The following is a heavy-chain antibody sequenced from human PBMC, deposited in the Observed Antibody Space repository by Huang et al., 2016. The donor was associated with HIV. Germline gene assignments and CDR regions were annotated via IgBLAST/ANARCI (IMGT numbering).Heavy chain of an antibody. Sequence: QVQLVQSGAEVKKPGSSVKVSCKASGGSFRNFAIGWVRQAPGQGIEWMGGIIPTLGTANDAQKFQGRVTIIADESTSTAYMELSSLRSEDTAVYYCATVDYYDTSGPQRGYFDNWGQGTLVTVSS. D-gene: IGHD3-22*01. V-gene: IGHV1-69*01. CDR2: IIPTLGTA. CDR3: ATVDYYDTSGPQRGYFDN. J-gene: IGHJ4*02. CDR1: GGSFRNFA.